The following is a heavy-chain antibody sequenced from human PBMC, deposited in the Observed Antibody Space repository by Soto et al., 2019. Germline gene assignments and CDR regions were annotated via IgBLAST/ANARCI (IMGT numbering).Heavy chain of an antibody. V-gene: IGHV1-69*13. CDR2: IIPIFGTA. J-gene: IGHJ4*02. CDR1: GGTFSSYA. D-gene: IGHD3-3*01. CDR3: ARDGSLWSPFDY. Sequence: GASVKVSCKASGGTFSSYAISWVRQAPGQGLEWMGGIIPIFGTANYAQKFQGRVTITADESTSTAYMELSSLRSEDTAVYYCARDGSLWSPFDYWGPGTLVTVSS.